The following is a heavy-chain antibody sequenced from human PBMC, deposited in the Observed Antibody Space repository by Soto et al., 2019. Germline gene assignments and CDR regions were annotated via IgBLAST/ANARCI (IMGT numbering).Heavy chain of an antibody. CDR2: IYYSGST. Sequence: QVQLQESGPGLVKPSETLSLTCTVSGGSISSYYWSWIRQPPGKGLEWIGYIYYSGSTNYNPSLKSRVTISVNTSKNQFSLKLTSVTAADTAVYYCARASSGWWYFDYWGQGTLVTVSS. CDR3: ARASSGWWYFDY. CDR1: GGSISSYY. D-gene: IGHD6-19*01. J-gene: IGHJ4*02. V-gene: IGHV4-59*01.